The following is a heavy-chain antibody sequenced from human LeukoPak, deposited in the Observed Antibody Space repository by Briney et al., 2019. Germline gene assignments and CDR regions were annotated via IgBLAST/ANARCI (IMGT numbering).Heavy chain of an antibody. CDR1: GFTFSSYE. CDR2: VSSSGRTI. D-gene: IGHD6-13*01. CDR3: TKDPSSSWYPGFDY. V-gene: IGHV3-48*03. Sequence: GALRLSFAAAGFTFSSYEMNWVRQAPGKGLEWVSYVSSSGRTIYYADSVKGRFTISRDNAQNSLYLQMNNLRAEDTAVYYCTKDPSSSWYPGFDYWGQGTLVTVSS. J-gene: IGHJ4*02.